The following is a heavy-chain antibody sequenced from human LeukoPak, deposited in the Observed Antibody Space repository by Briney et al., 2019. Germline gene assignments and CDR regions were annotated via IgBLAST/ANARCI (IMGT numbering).Heavy chain of an antibody. CDR1: GGSISSYY. V-gene: IGHV4-59*01. J-gene: IGHJ5*02. CDR3: ARGEETAGFDGVPYALSWFDP. D-gene: IGHD2-21*02. Sequence: SETLSLTCTVSGGSISSYYWSWIRQPPGKGLEWIGYIYYSGSTNYNPSLKSRVTISVDTSKNQFSLKLSSMTAADTAVYYCARGEETAGFDGVPYALSWFDPWGQGTLVIVSS. CDR2: IYYSGST.